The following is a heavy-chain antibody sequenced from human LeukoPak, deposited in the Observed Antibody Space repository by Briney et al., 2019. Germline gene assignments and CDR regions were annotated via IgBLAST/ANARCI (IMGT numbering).Heavy chain of an antibody. V-gene: IGHV3-21*01. CDR3: AELGITMIGGV. J-gene: IGHJ6*04. D-gene: IGHD3-10*02. Sequence: GGSLRLSCVVSGFTFSSYRMNWVRQAPGKGLEWVASISTGSNFIYYGDSVKGRFTISRDNAKNSLYLQMNSLRAEDTAVYYCAELGITMIGGVWGKGTTVTISS. CDR2: ISTGSNFI. CDR1: GFTFSSYR.